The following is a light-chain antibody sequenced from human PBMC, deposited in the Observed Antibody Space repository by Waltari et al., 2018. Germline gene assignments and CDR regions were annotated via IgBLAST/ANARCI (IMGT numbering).Light chain of an antibody. CDR3: KSYTGTGSWV. CDR1: QRDVDFYTY. CDR2: DCS. J-gene: IGLJ3*02. V-gene: IGLV2-14*03. Sequence: QSALTQPASVSGSPGQSITIPCPWPQRDVDFYTYVSWYQQHPAKAPKVIIYDCSQPPSGISNRFSGPKSGNPASLIISGLQADDEADYYCKSYTGTGSWVFGGGTKLTVL.